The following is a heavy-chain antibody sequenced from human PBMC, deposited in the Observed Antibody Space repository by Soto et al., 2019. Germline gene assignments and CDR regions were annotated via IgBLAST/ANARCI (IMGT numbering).Heavy chain of an antibody. CDR2: IYTSGST. J-gene: IGHJ4*02. V-gene: IGHV4-4*07. CDR1: GGSISSYY. Sequence: SETLSLTCTVSGGSISSYYWSWIRQPAGKGLEWIGRIYTSGSTNYNPSLKSRVTMSVDTSKNQFSLKLSSVTAADTAVYYCARDYVWGSYRPLDYWGQGTLVTVSS. CDR3: ARDYVWGSYRPLDY. D-gene: IGHD3-16*02.